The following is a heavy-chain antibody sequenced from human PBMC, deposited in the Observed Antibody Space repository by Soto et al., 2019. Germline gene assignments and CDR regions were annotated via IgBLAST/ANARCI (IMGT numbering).Heavy chain of an antibody. CDR3: TKDLDKAAAGIGYFFDY. CDR2: ISTSGGST. CDR1: GFTFSSYP. V-gene: IGHV3-23*01. J-gene: IGHJ4*02. Sequence: EVQLLESGGGLVQPGQSLRLSCAASGFTFSSYPMNWVRQAPGMGLEWVSAISTSGGSTYYAGSVKGRFTISRDNSKNTLYLQMSSLRAEDTAVYYCTKDLDKAAAGIGYFFDYWGQGTLVTVSS. D-gene: IGHD6-13*01.